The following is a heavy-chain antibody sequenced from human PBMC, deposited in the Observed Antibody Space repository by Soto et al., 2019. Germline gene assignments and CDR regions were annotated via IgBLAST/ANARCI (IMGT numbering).Heavy chain of an antibody. D-gene: IGHD2-21*01. J-gene: IGHJ4*02. Sequence: KASETLSLTCTVSGGSISSSSYYWGWIRQPPGKGLEWIGSIYYSGSTYYNPSLKSRVTISVDTSKNQFSLKLSSVTAADTAVYYCAREAGGEAAYFDYWGQGTLVTVSS. CDR3: AREAGGEAAYFDY. CDR2: IYYSGST. CDR1: GGSISSSSYY. V-gene: IGHV4-39*02.